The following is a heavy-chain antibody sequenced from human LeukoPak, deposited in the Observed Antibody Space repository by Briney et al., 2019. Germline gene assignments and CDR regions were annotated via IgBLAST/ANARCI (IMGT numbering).Heavy chain of an antibody. CDR3: ARVHDYDFWSGYSAPRDAFDI. CDR1: GGSISSYY. Sequence: SETLPLTCTVSGGSISSYYWSWIRQPPGKGLEWIGYIYYSGSTNYNPSLKSRVTISVDTSKNQFSLKLSSVTAADTAVYYCARVHDYDFWSGYSAPRDAFDIWGQGTMVTVSS. CDR2: IYYSGST. D-gene: IGHD3-3*01. V-gene: IGHV4-59*01. J-gene: IGHJ3*02.